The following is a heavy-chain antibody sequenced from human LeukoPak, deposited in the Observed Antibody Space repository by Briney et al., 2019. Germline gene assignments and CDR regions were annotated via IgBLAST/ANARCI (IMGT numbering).Heavy chain of an antibody. V-gene: IGHV3-33*01. J-gene: IGHJ4*02. CDR1: GFTFSSYG. Sequence: QPGRSLRPSCAASGFTFSSYGMHWVRQAPGKGLEWVAVIWYDGSNKYYADSVKGRFTISRDNSKNTLYLQMNSLRAEDTAVYYCARGAAAADYWGQGTLVTVSS. D-gene: IGHD6-13*01. CDR3: ARGAAAADY. CDR2: IWYDGSNK.